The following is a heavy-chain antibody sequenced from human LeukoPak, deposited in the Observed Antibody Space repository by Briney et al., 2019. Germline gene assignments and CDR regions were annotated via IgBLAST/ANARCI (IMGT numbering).Heavy chain of an antibody. CDR2: INADGSST. V-gene: IGHV3-74*01. CDR3: VRVRVYYYMDV. Sequence: GGSLRLSCAASGLTFSSYWMHWVRQAPGEGLVWVSRINADGSSTSYADPVKGRFTISRDNANNTLYLQMNSLRAEDTAVYYCVRVRVYYYMDVWGKGTTVTVSS. CDR1: GLTFSSYW. J-gene: IGHJ6*03.